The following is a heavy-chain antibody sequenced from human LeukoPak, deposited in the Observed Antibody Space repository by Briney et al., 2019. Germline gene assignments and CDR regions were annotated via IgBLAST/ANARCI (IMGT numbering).Heavy chain of an antibody. CDR3: ARLGSNDAFDI. V-gene: IGHV1-69*05. CDR1: GGTFISYA. CDR2: IIPIFGTA. Sequence: SVKVSCKASGGTFISYAISWLLQAPGQVLEWMGSIIPIFGTANYAQKFQGRFTITTDESTSTAYMGLSSLRSEDTAVYYCARLGSNDAFDIWRQGTMVTVSS. D-gene: IGHD2-15*01. J-gene: IGHJ3*02.